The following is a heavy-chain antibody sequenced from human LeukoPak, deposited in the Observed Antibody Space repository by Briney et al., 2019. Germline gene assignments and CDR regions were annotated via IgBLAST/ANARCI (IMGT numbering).Heavy chain of an antibody. CDR1: GGTFSSYA. J-gene: IGHJ4*02. V-gene: IGHV1-69*05. CDR3: ARGPTRGLPHFDY. Sequence: ASVKVSCKASGGTFSSYAISWVRKAPGQGLEWMGGIIPIFGTANYAQKFQGRVTITTDESTSTAYMELSSLRSEDTAVYYCARGPTRGLPHFDYWGQGTLVTVSS. D-gene: IGHD5-18*01. CDR2: IIPIFGTA.